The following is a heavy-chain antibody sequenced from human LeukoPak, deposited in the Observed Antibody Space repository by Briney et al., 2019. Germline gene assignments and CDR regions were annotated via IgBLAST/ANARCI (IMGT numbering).Heavy chain of an antibody. J-gene: IGHJ3*02. Sequence: PGGSLRLSCAASGFTFSSYSMNWVRQAPGKGLEWVSAISGSGGSTYYADSVKGRFTISRDNSKNTLYLQMNSLRAEDTAVYYCARARSSWYDPDAFDIWGQGTMVTVSS. CDR2: ISGSGGST. V-gene: IGHV3-23*01. CDR1: GFTFSSYS. D-gene: IGHD6-13*01. CDR3: ARARSSWYDPDAFDI.